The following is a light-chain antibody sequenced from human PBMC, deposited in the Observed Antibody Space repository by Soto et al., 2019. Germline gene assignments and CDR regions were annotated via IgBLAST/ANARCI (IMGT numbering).Light chain of an antibody. J-gene: IGKJ1*01. CDR1: KRVSSRY. CDR3: QQYYHSPRT. CDR2: GSS. Sequence: EIVLTQSPGTLSLSPGERATISCRASKRVSSRYFACFQQRPGQVPRLLIFGSSSRAPGIPDRFSGSGSGTDFTLTISRLKPDDFGVYYCQQYYHSPRTFGQGTKVEIK. V-gene: IGKV3-20*01.